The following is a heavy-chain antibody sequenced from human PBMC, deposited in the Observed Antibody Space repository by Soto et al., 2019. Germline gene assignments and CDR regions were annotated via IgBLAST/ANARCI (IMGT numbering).Heavy chain of an antibody. CDR2: IYYTGNT. Sequence: SETLSLTCTVSGGSITGNYWSWIRQTPGKGLEWVGYIYYTGNTYVKPSLKSRVTMSVDTSGNRFSLNLSSVTAADTAVYYCARGGASCSGSVCFAFGIWGLGTMVTVSS. CDR1: GGSITGNY. D-gene: IGHD2-8*02. CDR3: ARGGASCSGSVCFAFGI. J-gene: IGHJ3*02. V-gene: IGHV4-59*12.